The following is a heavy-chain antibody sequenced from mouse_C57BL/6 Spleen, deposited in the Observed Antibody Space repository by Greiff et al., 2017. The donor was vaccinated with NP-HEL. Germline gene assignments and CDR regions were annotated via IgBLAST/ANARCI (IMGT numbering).Heavy chain of an antibody. CDR3: ARDDDYDDGWFAY. Sequence: QVQLKESGAELARPGASVKMSCKASGYTFTSYTMHWVKQRPGQGLEWIGYINPSSGYTKYNQKFKDKATLTADKSSSTAYMQLSSLTSEDSAVYYGARDDDYDDGWFAYWGQGTLVTVPA. J-gene: IGHJ3*01. D-gene: IGHD2-4*01. V-gene: IGHV1-4*01. CDR2: INPSSGYT. CDR1: GYTFTSYT.